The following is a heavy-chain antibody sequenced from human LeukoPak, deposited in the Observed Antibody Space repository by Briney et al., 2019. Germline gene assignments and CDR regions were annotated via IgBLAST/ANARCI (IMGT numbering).Heavy chain of an antibody. V-gene: IGHV3-30*02. J-gene: IGHJ4*02. CDR3: AKDVSAWDLSMGGYYFDD. CDR1: GFTFSSYG. CDR2: IQYDGSNK. Sequence: GGSLRLSCAASGFTFSSYGMHWVRQAPGKGLEWVAFIQYDGSNKYYADSVKGRFTISRDNSKNTLYLQMNSLRAEDTAVYYCAKDVSAWDLSMGGYYFDDWGQGTLVTVSS. D-gene: IGHD1-26*01.